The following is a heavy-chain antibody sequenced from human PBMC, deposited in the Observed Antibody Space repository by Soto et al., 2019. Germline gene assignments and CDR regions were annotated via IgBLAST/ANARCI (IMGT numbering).Heavy chain of an antibody. CDR1: GGTFSSYI. V-gene: IGHV1-69*02. Sequence: QVQLVQSGAEVKKPGSSVKVSCKASGGTFSSYIISWVRQAPGQGLEWMGRVIPILGIANYAQKFQGRVTITADKSTSTAYRELSRLRSEDTAVYYCARFPQTAIVGAAYFDYWGQGTLVTVSS. J-gene: IGHJ4*02. D-gene: IGHD1-26*01. CDR2: VIPILGIA. CDR3: ARFPQTAIVGAAYFDY.